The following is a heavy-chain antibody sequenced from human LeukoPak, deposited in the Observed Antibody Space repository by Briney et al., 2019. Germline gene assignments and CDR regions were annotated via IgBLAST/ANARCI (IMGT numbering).Heavy chain of an antibody. Sequence: GESLKISCKGSGYSFSNYWIGWVRQMPGKGLEWMGIIYPGDSDTRYSPSFQGQVTISADKSISTAYPHWRSLEASDSAIYYCAREGQEGFRVIDYWGQGTLVTVSS. V-gene: IGHV5-51*01. J-gene: IGHJ4*02. D-gene: IGHD4-23*01. CDR2: IYPGDSDT. CDR3: AREGQEGFRVIDY. CDR1: GYSFSNYW.